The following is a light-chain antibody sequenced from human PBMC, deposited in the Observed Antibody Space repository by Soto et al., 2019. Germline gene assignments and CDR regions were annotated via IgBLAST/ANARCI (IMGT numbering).Light chain of an antibody. J-gene: IGKJ2*01. CDR1: QSVSSSY. CDR2: GAS. V-gene: IGKV3-20*01. Sequence: EIVLTQSPGTLSLSPGERATLSCRASQSVSSSYLAWYQQKPGQAPRLLIYGASSRATGIPDRFSGSGSGTDFTLTISRLEPEDFSVYYCQQYGSSPNTFGQGTKLHIK. CDR3: QQYGSSPNT.